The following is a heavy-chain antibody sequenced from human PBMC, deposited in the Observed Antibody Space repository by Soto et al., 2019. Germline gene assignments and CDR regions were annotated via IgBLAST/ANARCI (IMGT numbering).Heavy chain of an antibody. D-gene: IGHD3-22*01. J-gene: IGHJ6*02. CDR1: GFTFSDYY. CDR3: ARDGLVVDYYYGMDV. Sequence: GGSLRLSCAASGFTFSDYYMSWVRQAPGKGLEWVSYISSSGSTIYYADSVKGRFTISRDNAKNSLYLQMNSLRAEDTAVYYCARDGLVVDYYYGMDVWGQGTTVTVSS. CDR2: ISSSGSTI. V-gene: IGHV3-11*01.